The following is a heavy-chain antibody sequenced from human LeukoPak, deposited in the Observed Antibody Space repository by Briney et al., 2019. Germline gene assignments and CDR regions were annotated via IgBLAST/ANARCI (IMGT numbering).Heavy chain of an antibody. J-gene: IGHJ4*02. Sequence: GGSLRLSCAASASTFSNDAIHWVRQAPGKGLEWVSVIYSGVSTYYADSVKGRFTMSRDNSKNTLYLQMNSLRAEDTAVYYCARSGFSNMGCWGQGTLVTVSS. V-gene: IGHV3-53*01. CDR1: ASTFSNDA. CDR3: ARSGFSNMGC. CDR2: IYSGVST. D-gene: IGHD2/OR15-2a*01.